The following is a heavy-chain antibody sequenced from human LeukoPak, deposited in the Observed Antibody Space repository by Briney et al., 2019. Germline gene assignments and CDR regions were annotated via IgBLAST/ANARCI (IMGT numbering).Heavy chain of an antibody. Sequence: ASVKVSCKASGYTFTSYYMHWVRQAPGQGLEWMGIINPSGGSTSYAQKFQGRVTMTRDTSTSTVYMELSSLRSEDTAVYYCARVGIYYDSSGYFDPWGQGTLVTVSP. V-gene: IGHV1-46*01. D-gene: IGHD3-22*01. CDR3: ARVGIYYDSSGYFDP. CDR1: GYTFTSYY. CDR2: INPSGGST. J-gene: IGHJ5*02.